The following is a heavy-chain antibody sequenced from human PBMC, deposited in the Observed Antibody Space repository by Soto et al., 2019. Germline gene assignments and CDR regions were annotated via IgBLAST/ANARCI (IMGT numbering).Heavy chain of an antibody. CDR1: VFTVSSNY. Sequence: GGSLRFSCAASVFTVSSNYMSWVRQAPGKGLECVSVIYSGGSTYYADSVKGRFTISRDNSKNTLYLQMNSLRAEDTAVYYCAGLLWQPLSPAFDVWGQGTLVTVSS. D-gene: IGHD3-10*01. CDR2: IYSGGST. J-gene: IGHJ3*01. CDR3: AGLLWQPLSPAFDV. V-gene: IGHV3-53*01.